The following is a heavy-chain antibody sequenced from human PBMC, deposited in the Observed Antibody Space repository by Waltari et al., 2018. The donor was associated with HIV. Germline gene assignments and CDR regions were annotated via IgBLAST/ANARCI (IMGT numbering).Heavy chain of an antibody. CDR1: GSTFDDYA. CDR2: ITWNSGSF. V-gene: IGHV3-9*01. Sequence: VQLVESGGGLVQPRRSLRLYCTVSGSTFDDYALHWVRQAPGKGLEWVSAITWNSGSFGYADSVKGRFTISRDNAKNSLFLQMNSLRPEDTAFYYCAKDIDGGDASWGQGALVTVTS. D-gene: IGHD2-21*02. J-gene: IGHJ4*02. CDR3: AKDIDGGDAS.